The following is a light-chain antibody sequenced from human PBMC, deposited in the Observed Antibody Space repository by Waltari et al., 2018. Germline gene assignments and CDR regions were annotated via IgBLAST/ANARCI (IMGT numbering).Light chain of an antibody. J-gene: IGLJ7*01. CDR1: SPNIGNNY. Sequence: QSVLTQPPSVSAAPGQRVTISCSGGSPNIGNNYVSWYRQFPGTAPKLLIYENTERPSGIPGRCSGSKSGTSATLDITGLQAGDEADYYCGTWDSSLSGAVFGGGTHLTVL. V-gene: IGLV1-51*02. CDR2: ENT. CDR3: GTWDSSLSGAV.